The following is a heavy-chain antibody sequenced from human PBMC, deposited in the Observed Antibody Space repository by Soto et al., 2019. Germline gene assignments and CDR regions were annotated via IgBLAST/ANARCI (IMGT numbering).Heavy chain of an antibody. CDR3: AKAQYIVVVVAAPPAFDY. J-gene: IGHJ4*02. V-gene: IGHV3-23*01. CDR2: ISGSGGST. D-gene: IGHD2-15*01. CDR1: GFTFSSYA. Sequence: EVQLLESGGGLVQPGGSLRLSCAASGFTFSSYAMSWVRQAPGKGLEWVSAISGSGGSTYYADSVKGRFTICRDNSMKTLYLQMNSLRDEDTVVYYCAKAQYIVVVVAAPPAFDYWGQGTLVTVSS.